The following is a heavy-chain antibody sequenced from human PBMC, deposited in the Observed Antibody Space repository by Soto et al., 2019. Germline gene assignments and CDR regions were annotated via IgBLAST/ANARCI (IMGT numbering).Heavy chain of an antibody. J-gene: IGHJ5*02. D-gene: IGHD2-15*01. Sequence: SETLSLTCTVSGGSISRYYWSWIRQPAGKGLEWIGRIYTSGSTNYNPSLKSRVTMSVDTSKNQFSLKLSSVTAADTAVYYCARDKGYCSGGSCYANWFDPAGQGAVVTVSS. CDR3: ARDKGYCSGGSCYANWFDP. CDR1: GGSISRYY. V-gene: IGHV4-4*07. CDR2: IYTSGST.